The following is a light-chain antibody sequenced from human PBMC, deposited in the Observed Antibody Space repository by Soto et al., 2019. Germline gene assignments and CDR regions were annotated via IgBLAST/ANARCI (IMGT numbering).Light chain of an antibody. CDR2: DAS. CDR3: QQYENYWT. J-gene: IGKJ1*01. CDR1: QRISSR. V-gene: IGKV1-5*01. Sequence: DIQMTQSPSSLSASVGDRVTITCRASQRISSRLAWYQHKPGKAPKLLIYDASNLDSGVPSRFSGSGSGTEFSLTISNLQPDDCATYYCQQYENYWTFGQGTKVDIK.